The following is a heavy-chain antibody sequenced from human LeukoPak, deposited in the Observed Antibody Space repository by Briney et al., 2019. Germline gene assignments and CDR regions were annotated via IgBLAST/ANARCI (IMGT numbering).Heavy chain of an antibody. D-gene: IGHD2-2*01. J-gene: IGHJ4*02. V-gene: IGHV3-23*01. CDR2: ISGSGGST. CDR1: GFDFSGYW. Sequence: PGGSLRLSCAASGFDFSGYWMTWVRQAPGKGLEWVSAISGSGGSTYYADSVKGRFTISRDNSKNTLYLQMNSLRAEDTAVYYCASRGYQHDYFDYWGQGTLVTVSS. CDR3: ASRGYQHDYFDY.